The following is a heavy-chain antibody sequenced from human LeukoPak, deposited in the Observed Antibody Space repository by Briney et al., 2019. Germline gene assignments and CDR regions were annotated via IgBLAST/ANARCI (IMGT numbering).Heavy chain of an antibody. D-gene: IGHD3-3*01. V-gene: IGHV1-18*04. Sequence: ASVKVSCKASGYIFTDYYMHWVRQAPGQGLEWMGWISAYNGNTNYAQKLQGRVTMTTDTSTSTAYMELRSLRSDDTAVYYCARNYDFWSGVVFWFDPWGQGTLVTVSS. CDR1: GYIFTDYY. CDR3: ARNYDFWSGVVFWFDP. J-gene: IGHJ5*02. CDR2: ISAYNGNT.